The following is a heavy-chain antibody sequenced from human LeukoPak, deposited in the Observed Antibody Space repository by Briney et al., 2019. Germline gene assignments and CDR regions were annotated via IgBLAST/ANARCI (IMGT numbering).Heavy chain of an antibody. CDR1: GGTFSSYA. CDR2: IIPIFGTA. J-gene: IGHJ4*02. Sequence: GASVKVSCKASGGTFSSYAISWVRQAPGQGLEWMGGIIPIFGTANYAQKFQGRVTITTDESTSTAYMELSSLRSEDTAVYYCASQTPWAGGYIGPQEGHYFDYWGQGTLVTVSS. D-gene: IGHD3/OR15-3a*01. V-gene: IGHV1-69*05. CDR3: ASQTPWAGGYIGPQEGHYFDY.